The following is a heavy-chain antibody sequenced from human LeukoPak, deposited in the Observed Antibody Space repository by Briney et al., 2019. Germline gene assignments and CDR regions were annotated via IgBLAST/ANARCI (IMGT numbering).Heavy chain of an antibody. CDR2: IYSGGNT. CDR1: GFTVSTNY. Sequence: GGSLRLSCAASGFTVSTNYMSWVRQAPGRGLEWVSVIYSGGNTYYADSVKGRFTISRDNSKNTLYLQMNSLRAEDTAVYYCARDSGTTVGYFDNWGQGTLVTVSS. CDR3: ARDSGTTVGYFDN. V-gene: IGHV3-66*01. J-gene: IGHJ4*02. D-gene: IGHD4-23*01.